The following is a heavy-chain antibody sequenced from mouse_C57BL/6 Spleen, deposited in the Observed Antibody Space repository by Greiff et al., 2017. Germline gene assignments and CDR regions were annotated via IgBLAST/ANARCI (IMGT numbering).Heavy chain of an antibody. D-gene: IGHD1-1*01. V-gene: IGHV1-64*01. CDR2: IHPNSGST. J-gene: IGHJ1*03. CDR3: ARGTTVVPYWYFDV. Sequence: VQLQQPGAELVKPGASVKLSCKASGYTFTSYWMHWVKQRPGQGLEWIGMIHPNSGSTNYNEKFKSKATLTVDKSSSTAYMQLSSLTSEDSAVXYCARGTTVVPYWYFDVWGTGTTVTVSS. CDR1: GYTFTSYW.